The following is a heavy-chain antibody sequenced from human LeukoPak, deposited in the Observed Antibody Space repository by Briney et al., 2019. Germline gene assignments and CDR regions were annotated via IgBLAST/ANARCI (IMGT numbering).Heavy chain of an antibody. CDR2: IYTSGST. J-gene: IGHJ3*02. V-gene: IGHV4-61*02. CDR3: ARDSGSYGDAFDI. Sequence: SETLSLTCTVSGGSISSGSYYWSWIRQPPGKGLEWIGRIYTSGSTNYNPSLKSRVTISVDTSKNQFSLKLSSVTSADTAVYYCARDSGSYGDAFDIWGQGTMVTVSS. D-gene: IGHD1-26*01. CDR1: GGSISSGSYY.